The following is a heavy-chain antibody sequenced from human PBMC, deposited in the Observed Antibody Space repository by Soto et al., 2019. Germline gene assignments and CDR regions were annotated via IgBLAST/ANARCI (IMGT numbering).Heavy chain of an antibody. CDR3: ARERVYYDFWSGYSQPLYYYGMDV. CDR2: INPSGGST. J-gene: IGHJ6*02. V-gene: IGHV1-46*01. D-gene: IGHD3-3*01. CDR1: GYPFTSYY. Sequence: ASVKVSCKASGYPFTSYYMHWVRQAPGQGLEWMGIINPSGGSTSYAQKFQGRVTMTRDTSTRTVYMELSSLRSEDTAVYYFARERVYYDFWSGYSQPLYYYGMDVWGQGTTVTVSS.